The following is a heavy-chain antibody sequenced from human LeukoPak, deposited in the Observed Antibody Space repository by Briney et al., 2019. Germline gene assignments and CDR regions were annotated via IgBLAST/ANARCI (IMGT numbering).Heavy chain of an antibody. CDR1: GYTFTSYD. D-gene: IGHD6-13*01. CDR3: ARAPPLSSSWYQLNWFDP. J-gene: IGHJ5*02. V-gene: IGHV1-8*02. CDR2: MNPNSGNT. Sequence: GASVKVSFKASGYTFTSYDINWVRQATGQGLEWMGWMNPNSGNTGYAQKFQGRVTMTRNISISTAYMELSSLRSEDTAVYYCARAPPLSSSWYQLNWFDPWGQGTLVTVSS.